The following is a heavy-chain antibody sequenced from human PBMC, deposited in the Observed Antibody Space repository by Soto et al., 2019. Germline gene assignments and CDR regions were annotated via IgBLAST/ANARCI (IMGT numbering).Heavy chain of an antibody. Sequence: SETLSLTCTVSGDSISSGGYYWSWIRQHPGKGLEWIGYIYYSGSTYYNPSLKSRVTISVDTSKNQFSLKLSSVTAADTAVYYCARLRHDSSGYSFDYWGQGTLVTVSS. CDR2: IYYSGST. CDR3: ARLRHDSSGYSFDY. J-gene: IGHJ4*02. D-gene: IGHD3-22*01. CDR1: GDSISSGGYY. V-gene: IGHV4-31*03.